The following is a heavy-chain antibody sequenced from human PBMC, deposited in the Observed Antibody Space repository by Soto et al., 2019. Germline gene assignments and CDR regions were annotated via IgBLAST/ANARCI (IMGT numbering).Heavy chain of an antibody. Sequence: GGSLRLSCAASGFTFSSYWMSWVRQAPGKGLEWVANIKQDGSEKYYVDSVKGRFTISRDNAKNSLYLQMNSLRAEDTAVYYCAREIQATSTIGGMDVWGQGTTVTVSS. CDR3: AREIQATSTIGGMDV. J-gene: IGHJ6*02. D-gene: IGHD3-16*01. CDR1: GFTFSSYW. CDR2: IKQDGSEK. V-gene: IGHV3-7*01.